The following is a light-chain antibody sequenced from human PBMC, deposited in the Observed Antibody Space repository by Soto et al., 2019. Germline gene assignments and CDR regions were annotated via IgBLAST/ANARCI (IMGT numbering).Light chain of an antibody. CDR1: QSVSSN. V-gene: IGKV3-15*01. CDR3: QQYNTWPRT. Sequence: EIVMTQSPATLSVSPGERATLSCRASQSVSSNLAWYQQKPGQAPRLLIYGASTRATGFPARFSGSGSGTEFTLTISSLQSEDFAVYYCQQYNTWPRTFGGGTKVEIK. CDR2: GAS. J-gene: IGKJ4*01.